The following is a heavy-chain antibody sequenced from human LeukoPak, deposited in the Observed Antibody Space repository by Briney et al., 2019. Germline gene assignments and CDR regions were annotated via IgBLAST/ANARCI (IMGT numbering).Heavy chain of an antibody. CDR2: IRYDGSNK. CDR3: AKDLGMASYFDY. V-gene: IGHV3-30*02. Sequence: GGSLRLSCAASGFTFSSYGMHWVRQAPGKGLEWVAFIRYDGSNKYYADSVKGRFTISRDNSKNTLYLQMNSLRAEDTAVYYCAKDLGMASYFDYWGQGTLVTVSS. D-gene: IGHD3-3*01. J-gene: IGHJ4*02. CDR1: GFTFSSYG.